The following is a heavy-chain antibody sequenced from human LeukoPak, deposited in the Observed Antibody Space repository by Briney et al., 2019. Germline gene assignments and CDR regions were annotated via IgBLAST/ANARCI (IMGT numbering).Heavy chain of an antibody. J-gene: IGHJ6*03. D-gene: IGHD6-6*01. CDR2: IYHSGST. CDR3: ARHSNSWDYYYYYMDV. V-gene: IGHV4-38-2*01. Sequence: TSETLSLTCAVSDYSISSGYYWGWIRQPPGKGLGRIGSIYHSGSTYYNPSLKSRVTISVDTAKNQFSLKLSSVTAAATAVYYCARHSNSWDYYYYYMDVWGKGTTFTVSS. CDR1: DYSISSGYY.